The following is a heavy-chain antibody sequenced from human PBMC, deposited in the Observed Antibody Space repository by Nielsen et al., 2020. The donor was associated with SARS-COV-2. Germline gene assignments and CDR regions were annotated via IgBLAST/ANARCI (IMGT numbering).Heavy chain of an antibody. Sequence: WVRQAPGQGLEWMGRINPNSGGTNYAQKFQGRVTMTRDTSISTAYMELRSLRSDDTAVYYCARDGEYYDILTGYYYYYGMDVWGQGTTVTVSS. J-gene: IGHJ6*02. D-gene: IGHD3-9*01. CDR2: INPNSGGT. V-gene: IGHV1-2*06. CDR3: ARDGEYYDILTGYYYYYGMDV.